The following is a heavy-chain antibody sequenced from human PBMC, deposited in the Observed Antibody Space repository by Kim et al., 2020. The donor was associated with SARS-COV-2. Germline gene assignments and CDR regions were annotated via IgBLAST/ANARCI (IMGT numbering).Heavy chain of an antibody. CDR2: ILSKTDGETT. Sequence: GGSLRLSCAASGFTFTNAWMSWVRQAPGRGLEWVGRILSKTDGETTEYAAPVKGRFTISRDDSKNMLFLQMNSLITEDTAVYYCADLSGHNRHYYYYGLDVWGQGTTVTVSS. V-gene: IGHV3-15*01. CDR1: GFTFTNAW. CDR3: ADLSGHNRHYYYYGLDV. J-gene: IGHJ6*02. D-gene: IGHD2-15*01.